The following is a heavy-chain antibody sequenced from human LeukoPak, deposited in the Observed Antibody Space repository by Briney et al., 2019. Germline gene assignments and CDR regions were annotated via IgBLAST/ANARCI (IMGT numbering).Heavy chain of an antibody. Sequence: GGSLRLSCAASGFTFSSYWMSWVRQAPGKGLEGVANIKQDGSEKYYVDSVKGRFTISIDNAKNSLYLQMNSLRAEDTAVYYCAREDYYDSSGYWVRNYYYYYYMDVWGKGTTVTVSS. CDR2: IKQDGSEK. D-gene: IGHD3-22*01. J-gene: IGHJ6*03. CDR3: AREDYYDSSGYWVRNYYYYYYMDV. V-gene: IGHV3-7*01. CDR1: GFTFSSYW.